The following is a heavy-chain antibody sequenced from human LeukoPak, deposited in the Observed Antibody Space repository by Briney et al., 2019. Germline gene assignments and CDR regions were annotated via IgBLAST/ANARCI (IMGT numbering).Heavy chain of an antibody. J-gene: IGHJ6*02. V-gene: IGHV1-18*01. D-gene: IGHD2-2*01. Sequence: ASVKVSCTASGYTFTSYGISWVRQAPGQGLEWMGWISAYNSNTNYAQKLQGRVTMTTDTSTSTAYMELRSLRSDDTAVYYCARGSYCSSTSCPWYYYYGMDVWGQGTTVTVSS. CDR1: GYTFTSYG. CDR3: ARGSYCSSTSCPWYYYYGMDV. CDR2: ISAYNSNT.